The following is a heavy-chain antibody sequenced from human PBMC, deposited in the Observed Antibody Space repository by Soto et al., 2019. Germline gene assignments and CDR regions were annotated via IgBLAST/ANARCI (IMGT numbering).Heavy chain of an antibody. CDR3: ARDKITGLFDY. D-gene: IGHD2-8*02. V-gene: IGHV4-34*01. CDR2: INHSGST. Sequence: SETLSLTCAVSGGSFSGIYWTWIRQPPGTGLEWIGEINHSGSTNYNPSLKSRVTISVDTSKNQFSLKLTSVTAADTAVYYCARDKITGLFDYWGQGTLVTVSS. CDR1: GGSFSGIY. J-gene: IGHJ4*02.